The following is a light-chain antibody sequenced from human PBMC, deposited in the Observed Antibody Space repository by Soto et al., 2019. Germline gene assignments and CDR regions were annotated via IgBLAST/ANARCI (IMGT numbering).Light chain of an antibody. CDR1: SSDAGGYNY. Sequence: QSALTQPASVSGSPGQSITISCTGTSSDAGGYNYVSWYQQHPGKAPKLMIYEVTNRPSGVSNRFSGSKSGNTASLTISGLQAEDEADYYCSSYTSRSTLAFGTGTKVTVL. CDR3: SSYTSRSTLA. V-gene: IGLV2-14*01. J-gene: IGLJ1*01. CDR2: EVT.